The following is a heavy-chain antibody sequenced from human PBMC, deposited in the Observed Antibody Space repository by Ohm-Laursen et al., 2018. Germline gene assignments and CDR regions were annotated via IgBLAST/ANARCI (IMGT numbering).Heavy chain of an antibody. CDR2: IYSSGGT. V-gene: IGHV4-4*07. J-gene: IGHJ6*02. Sequence: PSDTLSLTCIVSGDSMNNYYWTWIRQPAGKGLEWIGRIYSSGGTNYNPSLKSRVTMSLDTSRNEFSLKVNFVTVADTAVYYCARDNGIYGMDVWGQGTTVTVSS. CDR1: GDSMNNYY. D-gene: IGHD2-8*01. CDR3: ARDNGIYGMDV.